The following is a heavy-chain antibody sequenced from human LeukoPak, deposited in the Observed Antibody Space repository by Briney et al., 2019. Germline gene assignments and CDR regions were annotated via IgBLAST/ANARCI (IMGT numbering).Heavy chain of an antibody. Sequence: SETLSLTCAVYGGSFSGYYWSWIRQPPGKGLEWIGEINHSGSTNYNPSLKSRVTISVDTSKNQFSLKLSSVTAADTAVYYCARGEDIVVVPAAIAYNWFDPWGQGTLVTVSS. V-gene: IGHV4-34*01. CDR3: ARGEDIVVVPAAIAYNWFDP. D-gene: IGHD2-2*02. CDR1: GGSFSGYY. CDR2: INHSGST. J-gene: IGHJ5*02.